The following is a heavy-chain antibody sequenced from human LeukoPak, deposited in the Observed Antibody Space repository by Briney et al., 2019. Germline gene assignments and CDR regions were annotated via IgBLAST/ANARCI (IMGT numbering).Heavy chain of an antibody. CDR3: GTDMVKGY. J-gene: IGHJ4*02. D-gene: IGHD2-21*01. CDR1: GFTFSSYW. V-gene: IGHV3-74*01. CDR2: INSDGSST. Sequence: GGSLRLSCAVSGFTFSSYWMHWVSQAPGKGLVWVSRINSDGSSTNYADSVKGRFTISRDNAKNTLYLQMNSLRAEDAAVYYCGTDMVKGYWGQGTLLTVAS.